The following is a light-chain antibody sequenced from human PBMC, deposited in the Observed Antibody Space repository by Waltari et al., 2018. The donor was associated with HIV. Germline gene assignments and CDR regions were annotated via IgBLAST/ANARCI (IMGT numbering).Light chain of an antibody. CDR2: GAS. CDR3: QQYGSSLLT. CDR1: QSVNSRS. J-gene: IGKJ1*01. Sequence: EIVLTQSPGTLSLSPGERATLSCRASQSVNSRSVAGYQQNPGRAPRLLMYGASSRAAGIPDRFSGSGSGTDFTLTISRLEPEDFAVYYCQQYGSSLLTFGQGTKVEIK. V-gene: IGKV3-20*01.